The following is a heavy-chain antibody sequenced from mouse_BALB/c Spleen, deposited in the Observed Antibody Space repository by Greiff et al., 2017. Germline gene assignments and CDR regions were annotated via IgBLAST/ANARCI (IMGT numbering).Heavy chain of an antibody. CDR1: GFTFSSYA. CDR3: ARDQIHYYGHWYFDV. J-gene: IGHJ1*01. CDR2: ISSGGSYT. D-gene: IGHD1-2*01. V-gene: IGHV5-9-4*01. Sequence: EVQGVESGGGLVKPGGSLKLSCAASGFTFSSYAMSWVRQSPEKRLEWVAEISSGGSYTYYPDTVTGRFTISRDNAKNTLYLEMSSLRSEDTAMYYCARDQIHYYGHWYFDVWGAGTTVTVSS.